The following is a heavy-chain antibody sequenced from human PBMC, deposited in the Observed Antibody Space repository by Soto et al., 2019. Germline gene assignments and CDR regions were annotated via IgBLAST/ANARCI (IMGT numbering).Heavy chain of an antibody. CDR3: ARDQRLGYYYYGMDV. V-gene: IGHV3-74*01. CDR1: GFTFSSYW. CDR2: INSDGSGT. Sequence: PGGSLRLSCAASGFTFSSYWMHWVRQAPGKGLVWVSRINSDGSGTSYADSVKGRFTISRDNAKNTLYLQMNSLRAEDTAVYYCARDQRLGYYYYGMDVWGQGTTVTVSS. D-gene: IGHD5-12*01. J-gene: IGHJ6*02.